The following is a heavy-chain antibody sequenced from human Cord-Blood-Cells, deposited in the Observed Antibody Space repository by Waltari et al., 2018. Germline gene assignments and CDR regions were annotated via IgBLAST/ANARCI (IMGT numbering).Heavy chain of an antibody. D-gene: IGHD7-27*01. CDR3: ARTTVSAGGYFDL. J-gene: IGHJ2*01. CDR2: INHSGSN. CDR1: GGSFSGYY. Sequence: QVQLQQWGAGLLKPSETLSLTCAVYGGSFSGYYCSSIRQPPGKGLEWIGEINHSGSNNYNPSLKSRVTISVDTSKNQFSLKLSSVTAADTAVYYCARTTVSAGGYFDLWGRGTLVTVSS. V-gene: IGHV4-34*01.